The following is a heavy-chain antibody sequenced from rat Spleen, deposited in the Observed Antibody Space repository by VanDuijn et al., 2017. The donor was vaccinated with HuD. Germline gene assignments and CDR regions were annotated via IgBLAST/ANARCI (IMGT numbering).Heavy chain of an antibody. CDR3: ARQGYSRYLFAY. CDR2: ITNTGDTT. CDR1: GFTFNVYW. D-gene: IGHD1-2*01. Sequence: EVQLMESGGGLVQPGKSLKLSCVASGFTFNVYWMAWIRQAPGKGLEWVASITNTGDTTYYSDSVKGRFTISRDNAISTLYLQVSSLRSEDTATYYCARQGYSRYLFAYWGQGTLVTVSS. J-gene: IGHJ3*01. V-gene: IGHV5-31*01.